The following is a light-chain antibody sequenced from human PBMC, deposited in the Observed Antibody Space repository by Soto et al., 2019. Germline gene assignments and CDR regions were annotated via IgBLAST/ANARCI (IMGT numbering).Light chain of an antibody. CDR2: TSS. J-gene: IGKJ1*01. Sequence: DIQMTHSPASLSASVGDRVTISCRASQSIGRNLNWYQQKPGKAPKLLIFTSSSLQSGFPSRFSGSGSGTDFIFTISNLQPEDFATYFCQQSYSTPPTFGQGTKVDI. V-gene: IGKV1-39*01. CDR1: QSIGRN. CDR3: QQSYSTPPT.